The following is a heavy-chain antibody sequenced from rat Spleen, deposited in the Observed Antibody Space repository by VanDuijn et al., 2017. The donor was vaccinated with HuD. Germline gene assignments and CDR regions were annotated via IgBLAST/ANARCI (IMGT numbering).Heavy chain of an antibody. V-gene: IGHV5-20*01. CDR2: ISYDGGSS. J-gene: IGHJ2*01. Sequence: EVQLVESGGGLVQPGRSLKLSCAASGFTFSDYYMAWVRQAPKKGLEWVAYISYDGGSSYYRDPVKGRFTISRDNAKSTLYLQMDSLRSEDTATYYCTTGNTGFDYWGQGVMVTVSS. CDR3: TTGNTGFDY. D-gene: IGHD4-1*01. CDR1: GFTFSDYY.